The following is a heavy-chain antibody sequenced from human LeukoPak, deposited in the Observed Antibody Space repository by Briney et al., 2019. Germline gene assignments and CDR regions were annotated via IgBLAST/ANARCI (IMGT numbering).Heavy chain of an antibody. D-gene: IGHD6-13*01. CDR1: GDSISSSSYY. V-gene: IGHV4-39*07. Sequence: SETLSLTCTVSGDSISSSSYYWGWIRQPPGKGLEWIGEINHSGSTNYNPSLKSRVTISVDTSKNQYSLKLSSVTAADTAVYYCARGSGAAAQEYWGQGTLVTVSS. CDR3: ARGSGAAAQEY. CDR2: INHSGST. J-gene: IGHJ4*02.